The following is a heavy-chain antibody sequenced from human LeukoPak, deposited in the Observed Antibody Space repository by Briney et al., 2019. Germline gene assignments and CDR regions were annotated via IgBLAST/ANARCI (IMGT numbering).Heavy chain of an antibody. D-gene: IGHD2-21*01. Sequence: ASVKVSCKASGYTFTSYDINWVRQATGHRLEWMGWMNPNSGNTGYSQKFQGRVTITRNTSISTAYMELSSLRSEDTAVYYCAREGRVVVIAKAPFDYWGQGALVTVSS. J-gene: IGHJ4*02. CDR3: AREGRVVVIAKAPFDY. CDR1: GYTFTSYD. CDR2: MNPNSGNT. V-gene: IGHV1-8*03.